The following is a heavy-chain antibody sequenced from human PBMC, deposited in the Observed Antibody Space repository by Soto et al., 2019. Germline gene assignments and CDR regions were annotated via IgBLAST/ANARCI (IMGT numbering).Heavy chain of an antibody. CDR3: TRGGDAYKNGH. D-gene: IGHD2-21*01. V-gene: IGHV4-61*01. CDR2: IHYSGST. CDR1: GGSVNIGTDY. J-gene: IGHJ4*02. Sequence: LETLSLTCPVPGGSVNIGTDYWSWIRQPPGKGLEWIGFIHYSGSTNYNPSLKSRVTMSVDTSKNQFSLKLTSVNAADTAVYYCTRGGDAYKNGHWGQGTLVTVSS.